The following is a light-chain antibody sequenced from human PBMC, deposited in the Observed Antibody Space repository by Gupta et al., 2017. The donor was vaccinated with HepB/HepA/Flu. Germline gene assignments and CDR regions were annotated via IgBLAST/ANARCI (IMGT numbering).Light chain of an antibody. J-gene: IGKJ1*01. Sequence: EVVSTQSPGILSLSPGEAATLSCRASQSFRSNHLPWYQQNPGQAPRLIIYGGSHRATDIPFRFSGSGSGTNFTLTISILDPEDFGMYCCQYHGDSPWPFGEGTKVEI. V-gene: IGKV3-20*01. CDR2: GGS. CDR3: QYHGDSPWP. CDR1: QSFRSNH.